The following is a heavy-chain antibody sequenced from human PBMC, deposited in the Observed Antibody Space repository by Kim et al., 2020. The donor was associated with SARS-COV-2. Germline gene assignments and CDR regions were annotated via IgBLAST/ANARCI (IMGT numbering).Heavy chain of an antibody. CDR1: GGFMSNYYY. D-gene: IGHD1-26*01. CDR2: IYRKGKT. V-gene: IGHV4-4*07. CDR3: AATVLQTWMGVTGNCNWFDP. Sequence: SETLSLTCTVSGGFMSNYYYWSWIRQPAGKGLEWIGCIYRKGKTNYKPSLMSRVVMSLDTSKNHSSLKLKSVTAADTAVYFCAATVLQTWMGVTGNCNWFDPWGQGPPVTVST. J-gene: IGHJ5*02.